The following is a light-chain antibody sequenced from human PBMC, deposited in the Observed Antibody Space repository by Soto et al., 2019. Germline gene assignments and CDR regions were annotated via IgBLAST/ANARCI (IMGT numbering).Light chain of an antibody. J-gene: IGLJ2*01. V-gene: IGLV2-14*01. CDR2: DVS. CDR1: SRDVGCYNY. CDR3: SSYTSSSTLVV. Sequence: QSALTQPASVSGSPGQSITISCTGTSRDVGCYNYVSWYQQHPGKAPKLMIYDVSNRPSGVSNRFSGSRSGNTASLTISGLQAEYEADYDCSSYTSSSTLVVFGGGTKLTVL.